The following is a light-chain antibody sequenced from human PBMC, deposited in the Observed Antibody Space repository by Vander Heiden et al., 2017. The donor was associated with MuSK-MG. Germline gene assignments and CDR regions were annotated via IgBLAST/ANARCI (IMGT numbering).Light chain of an antibody. CDR3: QVWDSNTRDHLV. J-gene: IGLJ2*01. V-gene: IGLV3-21*04. Sequence: SYVLTQPPSVSVAPGKTASITCGGNNIGTKSVHWYQQKPGQAPVAVIHHDSARPSGIPERFSGSKSGNTATLIISRVEAGDEADYHCQVWDSNTRDHLVFGGGTKLTVL. CDR1: NIGTKS. CDR2: HDS.